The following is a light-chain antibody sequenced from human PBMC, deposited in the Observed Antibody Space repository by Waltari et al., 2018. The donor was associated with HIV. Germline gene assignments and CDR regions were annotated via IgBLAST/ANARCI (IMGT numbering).Light chain of an antibody. CDR2: DVN. V-gene: IGLV2-11*01. CDR1: TRYVVTF. Sequence: QSALTQPHSVSGSPGQSLTISCTGTTRYVVTFVSWYHQHPGKAPKVIIYDVNKRPSWVPDRFSGSKSVNTAFLTISGLQAEDEAEYHCCSHAGNFIFAFGSGTKVTVL. CDR3: CSHAGNFIFA. J-gene: IGLJ1*01.